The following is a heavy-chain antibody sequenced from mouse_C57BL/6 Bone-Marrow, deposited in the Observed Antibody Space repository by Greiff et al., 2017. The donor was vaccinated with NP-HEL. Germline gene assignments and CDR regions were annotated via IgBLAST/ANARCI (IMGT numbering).Heavy chain of an antibody. CDR2: IYPGSGNT. Sequence: VKLMESGAELVRPGASVKLSCKASGYTFTDYYINWVKQRPGQGLEWIARIYPGSGNTYYNEKFKGKATLTAEKSSSTAYMQLSSLTSEDSAVYFCARRNHYAMDYWGQGTSVTVSS. CDR3: ARRNHYAMDY. V-gene: IGHV1-76*01. J-gene: IGHJ4*01. CDR1: GYTFTDYY.